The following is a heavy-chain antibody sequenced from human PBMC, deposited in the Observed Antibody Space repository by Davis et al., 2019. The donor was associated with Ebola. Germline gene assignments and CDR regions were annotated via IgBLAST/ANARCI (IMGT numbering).Heavy chain of an antibody. Sequence: ASVKVSCKASGYTFTGYYIHWVRQAPGQGLEWMGWMNPNSGNTGYAQKFQGRVTITRDTSISTAYMELSSLRSEDTAVYYCARGPTDPSGGWGQGTLVTVSS. J-gene: IGHJ4*02. D-gene: IGHD3-16*01. CDR3: ARGPTDPSGG. CDR1: GYTFTGYY. V-gene: IGHV1-2*02. CDR2: MNPNSGNT.